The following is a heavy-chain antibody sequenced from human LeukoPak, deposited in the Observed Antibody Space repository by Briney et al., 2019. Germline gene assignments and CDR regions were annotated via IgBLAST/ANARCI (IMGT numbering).Heavy chain of an antibody. J-gene: IGHJ1*01. CDR1: GGSFRGYY. V-gene: IGHV4-34*01. CDR3: ARELATHAEYFQH. D-gene: IGHD5-12*01. CDR2: INHSGST. Sequence: SETLSLTCAVYGGSFRGYYWSWIRQPPGKGLEWIGEINHSGSTNYNPSLKSRVTISVDTSKNQFSLKLSSVTAADTAVYYCARELATHAEYFQHWGQGTLVTVSS.